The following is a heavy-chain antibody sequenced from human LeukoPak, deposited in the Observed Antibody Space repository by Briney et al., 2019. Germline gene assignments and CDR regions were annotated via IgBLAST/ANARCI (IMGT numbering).Heavy chain of an antibody. V-gene: IGHV3-74*01. CDR1: GLTFSSYW. CDR3: AGWVDSGYDHS. Sequence: GGSLRLPCAGSGLTFSSYWMHWVRQAPGKGLVWVSRIKGDGSSTSYADSVKGRFTISRDNTKNTLYLQMNSLRAEDTAVYYCAGWVDSGYDHSWGQGTLVTVSS. CDR2: IKGDGSST. D-gene: IGHD5-12*01. J-gene: IGHJ4*02.